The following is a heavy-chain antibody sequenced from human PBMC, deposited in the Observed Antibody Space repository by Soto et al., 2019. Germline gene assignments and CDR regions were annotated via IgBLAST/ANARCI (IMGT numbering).Heavy chain of an antibody. CDR1: GFTFSSYA. CDR2: ISYDGSNK. Sequence: QVQLVESGGGVVQPGRSLRLSCAASGFTFSSYAMHWVRQAPGKGLEWVAVISYDGSNKYYADSVKGRFTISRDNSKNTLYLKMNSLRAEDTAVYYCARELKQDWGQGTLVTVSS. V-gene: IGHV3-30-3*01. J-gene: IGHJ4*02. D-gene: IGHD6-13*01. CDR3: ARELKQD.